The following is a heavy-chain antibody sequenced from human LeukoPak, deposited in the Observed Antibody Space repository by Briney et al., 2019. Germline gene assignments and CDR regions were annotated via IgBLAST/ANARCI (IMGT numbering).Heavy chain of an antibody. CDR1: GGSISGYY. CDR2: AYTSGST. D-gene: IGHD1-7*01. V-gene: IGHV4-4*07. J-gene: IGHJ3*02. CDR3: ARLITGTTTAFDI. Sequence: PSETLSLTCSVSGGSISGYYWTWIRQPAGKGLEWIGRAYTSGSTHYNPSLKTRLTMSVDTSKNQSSLKLSSVTAADTAVYYCARLITGTTTAFDIWGQGTMVTVSS.